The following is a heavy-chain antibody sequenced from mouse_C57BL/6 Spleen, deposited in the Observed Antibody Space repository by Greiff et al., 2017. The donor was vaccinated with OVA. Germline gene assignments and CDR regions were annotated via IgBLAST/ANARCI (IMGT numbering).Heavy chain of an antibody. CDR1: GYTFTSYW. Sequence: VQLQQPGAELVKPGASVKLSCKASGYTFTSYWMHWVKQRPGQGLEWIGMIHPNSGSTNYNEKFKSKATLTVDKSSSTAYMQLSSLTSEDSAVYYCARSDYYGSSPFDYWGRGTTLTVSS. J-gene: IGHJ2*01. V-gene: IGHV1-64*01. CDR2: IHPNSGST. D-gene: IGHD1-1*01. CDR3: ARSDYYGSSPFDY.